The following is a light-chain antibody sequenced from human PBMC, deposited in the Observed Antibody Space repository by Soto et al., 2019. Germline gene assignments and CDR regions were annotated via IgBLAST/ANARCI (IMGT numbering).Light chain of an antibody. CDR3: LQYETYWT. J-gene: IGKJ1*01. CDR2: GAP. CDR1: QDIAGY. Sequence: IQGIQSPSSVSASVGYRVTITCRASQDIAGYLAWYQHKPGRTPELLIHGAPRLQSGVPARFIGSGSGTEFTLPIRRLKPDDFATYYCLQYETYWTFGQGTKVDIK. V-gene: IGKV1-5*01.